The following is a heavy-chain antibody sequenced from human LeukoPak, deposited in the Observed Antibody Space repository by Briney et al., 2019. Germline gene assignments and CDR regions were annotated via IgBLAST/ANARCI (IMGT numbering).Heavy chain of an antibody. J-gene: IGHJ5*02. V-gene: IGHV3-30-3*01. D-gene: IGHD3-3*01. CDR2: ISSDGNNK. Sequence: GGSLRLSCAASGFTFSSYPMHWVRQAPGKGLEWVAAISSDGNNKYYADSVKGRFTISRDNSKNTLYLQMNSLRAEDTAVYYCARPLYDFWSGYFISPVTPWGQGTLVTVSS. CDR3: ARPLYDFWSGYFISPVTP. CDR1: GFTFSSYP.